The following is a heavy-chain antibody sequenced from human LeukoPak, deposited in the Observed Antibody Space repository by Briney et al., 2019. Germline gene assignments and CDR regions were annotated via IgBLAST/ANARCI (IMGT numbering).Heavy chain of an antibody. J-gene: IGHJ4*02. CDR2: MNPNSGNT. CDR3: ARVTNYYYDSSGSDY. D-gene: IGHD3-22*01. V-gene: IGHV1-8*02. Sequence: ASVKVSCKASGGTFSSYTINWVRQATGQGLEWMGWMNPNSGNTGYAQKFQGRVTMTRNTSISTAYMELSSLRSEDTAVYYCARVTNYYYDSSGSDYWGQGTLVTVSS. CDR1: GGTFSSYT.